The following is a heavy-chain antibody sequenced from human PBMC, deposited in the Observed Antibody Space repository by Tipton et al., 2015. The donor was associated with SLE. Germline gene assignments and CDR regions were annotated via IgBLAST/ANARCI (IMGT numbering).Heavy chain of an antibody. J-gene: IGHJ6*02. Sequence: TLSLTCTVSGGSISSYYWSWIRQPPGKGLEWIGSIYYNGSTYYNPSLKSRVTIFLDMSKNQFSLKLNSVTAADTAVYFCARHSDIAARRGSGYYYYGMDVWGQVTTVTVSS. CDR2: IYYNGST. D-gene: IGHD6-6*01. V-gene: IGHV4-59*08. CDR1: GGSISSYY. CDR3: ARHSDIAARRGSGYYYYGMDV.